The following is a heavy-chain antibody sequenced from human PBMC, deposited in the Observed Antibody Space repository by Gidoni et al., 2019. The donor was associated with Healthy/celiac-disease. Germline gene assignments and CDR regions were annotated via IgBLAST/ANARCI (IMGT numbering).Heavy chain of an antibody. J-gene: IGHJ6*02. V-gene: IGHV3-21*01. Sequence: EVQLVESGGGLVKPGGSLRLSCAASGFTFSSYSMTWVRQAPGKGLEWVSSISSSSSYIYYADSVKGRFTISRDNAKNSLYLQMNSLRAEDTAVYYCARMGYSYGHYYYYGMDVWGQGTTVTVSS. CDR1: GFTFSSYS. CDR2: ISSSSSYI. D-gene: IGHD5-18*01. CDR3: ARMGYSYGHYYYYGMDV.